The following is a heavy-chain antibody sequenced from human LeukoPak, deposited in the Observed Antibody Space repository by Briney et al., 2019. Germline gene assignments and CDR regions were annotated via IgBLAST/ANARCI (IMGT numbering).Heavy chain of an antibody. J-gene: IGHJ5*02. CDR3: ARGGDIVVVPAAIPWFDP. CDR2: INHSGST. D-gene: IGHD2-2*01. Sequence: SETLSLTCAVYGGSFSGYYWSWIRQPPGKGLEWIGEINHSGSTNYNPSLKSRVTISVDMSKNQFSLKLSSVTAADTAVYYCARGGDIVVVPAAIPWFDPWGQGTLVTVSS. V-gene: IGHV4-34*01. CDR1: GGSFSGYY.